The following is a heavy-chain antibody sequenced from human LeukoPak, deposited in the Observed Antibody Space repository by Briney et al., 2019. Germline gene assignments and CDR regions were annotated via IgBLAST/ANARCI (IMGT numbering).Heavy chain of an antibody. CDR1: GGSFSSYY. D-gene: IGHD4-23*01. CDR2: IYYSGDT. Sequence: SEALSLTCTVSGGSFSSYYWSWIRQPPGKGLEWIGYIYYSGDTNYNPSLKSRVTISLDTSKNQFSLKLTSVTAADTAVYYCARGTTVVGLFDYWGQGTLVTVSS. CDR3: ARGTTVVGLFDY. J-gene: IGHJ4*02. V-gene: IGHV4-59*01.